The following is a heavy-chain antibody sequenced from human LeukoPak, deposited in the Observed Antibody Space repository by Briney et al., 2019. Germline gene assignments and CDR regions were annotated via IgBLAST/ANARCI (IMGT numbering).Heavy chain of an antibody. Sequence: PGGSLRLSCAASGFTFDDYTMHWVRQAPGKGLEWVSSISSSSSYIYYADSVKGRFTISRDNAKNSLYLQMNSLRPEDTAVYYCARENSGSYYQFDCWGQGTLVTVSS. CDR3: ARENSGSYYQFDC. CDR1: GFTFDDYT. CDR2: ISSSSSYI. D-gene: IGHD1-26*01. J-gene: IGHJ4*02. V-gene: IGHV3-21*01.